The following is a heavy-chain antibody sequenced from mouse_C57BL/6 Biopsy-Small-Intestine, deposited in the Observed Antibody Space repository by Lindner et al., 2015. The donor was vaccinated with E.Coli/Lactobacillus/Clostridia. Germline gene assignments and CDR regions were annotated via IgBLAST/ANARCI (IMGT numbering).Heavy chain of an antibody. CDR2: IRSKSNNYAT. CDR1: GFSFNTYA. D-gene: IGHD1-1*01. V-gene: IGHV10-1*01. J-gene: IGHJ4*01. Sequence: VQLQESGGGLVQPKGSLKLSCAASGFSFNTYAMNWVRQAPGKGLEWVARIRSKSNNYATYYADSVKDRFTISRDDSESMLYLQMNNLKTEDTAMYYCVRRGGSSYAYAMDYWGQGTSVTVSS. CDR3: VRRGGSSYAYAMDY.